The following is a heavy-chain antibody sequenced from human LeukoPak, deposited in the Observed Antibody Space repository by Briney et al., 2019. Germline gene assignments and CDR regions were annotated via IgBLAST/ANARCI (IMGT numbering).Heavy chain of an antibody. V-gene: IGHV3-23*01. Sequence: GGSLRLSCAVSGFTFITEAMTWVRQAPGMGLGWVSTISDSGRTTYYADSVKGRFTISRDNSKNTVYLQMNSLRAEDTALYYCAKGLGFLPQFDYWSQGTRVAVSS. D-gene: IGHD6-19*01. CDR2: ISDSGRTT. CDR1: GFTFITEA. CDR3: AKGLGFLPQFDY. J-gene: IGHJ4*02.